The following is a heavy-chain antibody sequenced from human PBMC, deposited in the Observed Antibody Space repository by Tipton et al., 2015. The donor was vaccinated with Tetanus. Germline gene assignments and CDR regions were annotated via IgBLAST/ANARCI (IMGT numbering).Heavy chain of an antibody. J-gene: IGHJ4*02. CDR1: GYTFTSYD. Sequence: QLVQSGAEVKKPGASVKVSCKASGYTFTSYDINWVRQATGQGLEWMGWMNPNSGNTGYAQKPQGRVTMTRNTSISTAYMELSSLRSEDAAVYYCARGGLVTMVRGAPVSDYWGQGTLVTVSS. V-gene: IGHV1-8*01. CDR3: ARGGLVTMVRGAPVSDY. CDR2: MNPNSGNT. D-gene: IGHD3-10*01.